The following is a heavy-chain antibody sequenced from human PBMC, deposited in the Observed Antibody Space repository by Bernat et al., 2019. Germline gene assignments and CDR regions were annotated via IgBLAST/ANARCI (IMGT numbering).Heavy chain of an antibody. J-gene: IGHJ4*02. Sequence: EVQLLESGGGLVQPGGSLRLSCAASGFTFSSYAMSWVRQAPGKGLEWVANINQDGGEKYYVDSVMGRFTISRDNAKNSLYLQMSSLRVEEAAVYYCAGWPGTGTVDYWGQGTLVTVSS. CDR1: GFTFSSYA. D-gene: IGHD1-1*01. CDR3: AGWPGTGTVDY. V-gene: IGHV3-7*01. CDR2: INQDGGEK.